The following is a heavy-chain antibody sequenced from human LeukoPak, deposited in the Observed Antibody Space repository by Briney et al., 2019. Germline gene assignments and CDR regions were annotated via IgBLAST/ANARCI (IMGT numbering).Heavy chain of an antibody. CDR1: GYRFTSYW. Sequence: GESLQISCQGSGYRFTSYWIAWVRQMPGKGLEWMGIIYPGDSDTRYSPSFQGQVTISADKSISTAYLQWSSLKASDTAMYYCATNHYSSSWFFDYWGQGTQVTVSS. CDR2: IYPGDSDT. J-gene: IGHJ4*02. CDR3: ATNHYSSSWFFDY. D-gene: IGHD6-13*01. V-gene: IGHV5-51*01.